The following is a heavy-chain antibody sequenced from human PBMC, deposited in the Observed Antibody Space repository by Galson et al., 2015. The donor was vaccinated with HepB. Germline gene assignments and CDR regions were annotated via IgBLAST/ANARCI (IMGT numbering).Heavy chain of an antibody. CDR2: IWYDGSNK. V-gene: IGHV3-33*08. CDR1: GFTFSSYG. J-gene: IGHJ6*02. Sequence: SLRLSCAASGFTFSSYGMHWVRQAPGKGLEWVAVIWYDGSNKYYADSVKGRFTISRDNSKNTLYLQMNSLRAEDTAVYYCARDTLVAATGYYYGMDVWGQGTTVTVSS. CDR3: ARDTLVAATGYYYGMDV. D-gene: IGHD2-15*01.